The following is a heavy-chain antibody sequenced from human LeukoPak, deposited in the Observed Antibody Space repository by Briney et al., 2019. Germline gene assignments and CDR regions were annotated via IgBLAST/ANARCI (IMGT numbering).Heavy chain of an antibody. CDR2: IKQDGSEE. V-gene: IGHV3-7*01. J-gene: IGHJ4*02. CDR3: ARGWQLRD. D-gene: IGHD6-6*01. Sequence: GGSLRLSCAASGFTFSNYWMSWVRQAPGKGLEWVANIKQDGSEECYVDSVKGRFTISRDNAKNSLYLQMNSLRAEDTAVYYCARGWQLRDWGQGTLVTVSS. CDR1: GFTFSNYW.